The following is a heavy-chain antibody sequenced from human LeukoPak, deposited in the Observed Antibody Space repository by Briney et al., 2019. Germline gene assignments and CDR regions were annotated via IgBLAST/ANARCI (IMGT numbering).Heavy chain of an antibody. D-gene: IGHD3-22*01. Sequence: PSETLSLTCTVSGGSISSGSYYWSWIRQPAGKGLEWIGRIYTSGSTNYNPSLKSRVTISVDTSKNQFSLKLSSVTAADTAVYYCARASSYYDSSGFDYWGQGTLVTVSP. J-gene: IGHJ4*02. CDR1: GGSISSGSYY. CDR2: IYTSGST. V-gene: IGHV4-61*02. CDR3: ARASSYYDSSGFDY.